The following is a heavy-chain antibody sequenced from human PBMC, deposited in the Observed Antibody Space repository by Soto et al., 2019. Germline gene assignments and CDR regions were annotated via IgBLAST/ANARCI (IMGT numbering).Heavy chain of an antibody. Sequence: SETLSLTCAISGDSVSSNSAAWNWIRQTPSRGLEWLGRTYYKSKWYNNYAVSVKSRVTINPDTSKNQFSLQLNSVTPEDTAKFYCARGSWDDVSGHFYRDVGGKGTRVTFSS. V-gene: IGHV6-1*01. CDR2: TYYKSKWYN. J-gene: IGHJ6*03. D-gene: IGHD5-12*01. CDR1: GDSVSSNSAA. CDR3: ARGSWDDVSGHFYRDV.